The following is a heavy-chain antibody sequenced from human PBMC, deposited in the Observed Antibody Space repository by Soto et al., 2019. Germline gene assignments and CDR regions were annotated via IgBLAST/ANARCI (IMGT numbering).Heavy chain of an antibody. J-gene: IGHJ4*02. CDR3: ARAATQWPFDY. CDR1: GGSISSYY. CDR2: IYYSGST. D-gene: IGHD6-19*01. Sequence: QVQLQESGPGLVKPSETLSLTCTVSGGSISSYYWSWIRQPPGKGLELVGYIYYSGSTNYNPSLKSRVTISVDTSKNQFSLKLSSVTAADTAVYYCARAATQWPFDYWGQGTLVTVSS. V-gene: IGHV4-59*01.